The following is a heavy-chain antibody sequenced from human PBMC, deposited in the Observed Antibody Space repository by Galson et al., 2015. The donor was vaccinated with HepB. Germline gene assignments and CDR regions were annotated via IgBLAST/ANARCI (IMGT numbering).Heavy chain of an antibody. CDR1: GFTFSSYW. V-gene: IGHV3-7*03. D-gene: IGHD3-22*01. J-gene: IGHJ4*02. CDR3: AREWVELDSSGYYTDY. Sequence: SLRLSCAASGFTFSSYWMSWVRQAPGKGLEWVANIKQDGSEKYYVDSVKGRFTISRDNAKNSLYLQMNSLRAEDTAVYYCAREWVELDSSGYYTDYWGQGTLVTVSS. CDR2: IKQDGSEK.